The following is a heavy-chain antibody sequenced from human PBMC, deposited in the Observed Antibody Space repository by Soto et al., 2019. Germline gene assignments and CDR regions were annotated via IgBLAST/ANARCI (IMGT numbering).Heavy chain of an antibody. CDR3: ARELDGTSQIDN. D-gene: IGHD2-2*01. V-gene: IGHV3-21*01. CDR2: ISSSSSNI. CDR1: GFTFSNYG. Sequence: EVQLVESGGGLVKPGGSLRLSCAASGFTFSNYGMNWVRQAPGKGLEWVSSISSSSSNIYYGDSVKGRFTISRDNAKSSLYQQMNSLRAEDSAMYYCARELDGTSQIDNWGRGTLVIVSS. J-gene: IGHJ4*02.